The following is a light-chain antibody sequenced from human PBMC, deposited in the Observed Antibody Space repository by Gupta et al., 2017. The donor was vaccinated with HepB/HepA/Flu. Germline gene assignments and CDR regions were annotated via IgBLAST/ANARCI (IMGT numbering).Light chain of an antibody. CDR1: QAIRND. Sequence: DIQMTESPSSLPASIGDRVTITCRASQAIRNDLAWYQQKPGEAPKCLIYGASSRQSGVPSRFSGRRFGTDFTLAISSLQPADVATYYCQQYDTYPWTFGRGTKVEIK. J-gene: IGKJ1*01. V-gene: IGKV1-17*01. CDR2: GAS. CDR3: QQYDTYPWT.